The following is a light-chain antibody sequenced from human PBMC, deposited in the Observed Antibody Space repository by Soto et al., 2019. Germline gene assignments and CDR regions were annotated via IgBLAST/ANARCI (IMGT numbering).Light chain of an antibody. Sequence: DIQMTQSPSSLSASVGDRVTITCRASQSISSYLNWYQQKPGKAPKLLIYAASSLQSGVPSRFSGSGSRTDLNLTISSLQPEDFATYHCQQRYSSPRTLGKGTKV. CDR1: QSISSY. V-gene: IGKV1-39*01. J-gene: IGKJ1*01. CDR2: AAS. CDR3: QQRYSSPRT.